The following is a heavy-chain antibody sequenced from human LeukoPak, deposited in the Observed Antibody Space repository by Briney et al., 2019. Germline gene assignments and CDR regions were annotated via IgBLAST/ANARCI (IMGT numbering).Heavy chain of an antibody. Sequence: GASVKVSCKASGYTFSSYYIHWLRQAPGQGLEWMGWISAYNGNTNYAQKLQGRVTMTRDTSTSTVYMELSSLRSEDTAVYYCAGGREGYNPYYFDYWGQGTLVTVSS. CDR3: AGGREGYNPYYFDY. CDR2: ISAYNGNT. D-gene: IGHD5-24*01. CDR1: GYTFSSYY. J-gene: IGHJ4*02. V-gene: IGHV1-18*04.